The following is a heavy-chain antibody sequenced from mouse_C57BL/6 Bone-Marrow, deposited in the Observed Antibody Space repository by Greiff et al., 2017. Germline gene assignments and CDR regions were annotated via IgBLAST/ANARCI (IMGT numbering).Heavy chain of an antibody. J-gene: IGHJ1*03. CDR1: GYTFTSYD. Sequence: VKLQESGPELVKPGASVKLSCKASGYTFTSYDINWVKQRPGQGLEWIGWIYPRDGSTNYNEKFKGKATLTVDTSSSTAYMELHSLTSEDSAVFVGAGLECDGRSGDWAFDFWGTGTTITVSS. V-gene: IGHV1-85*01. CDR2: IYPRDGST. CDR3: AGLECDGRSGDWAFDF. D-gene: IGHD2-4*01.